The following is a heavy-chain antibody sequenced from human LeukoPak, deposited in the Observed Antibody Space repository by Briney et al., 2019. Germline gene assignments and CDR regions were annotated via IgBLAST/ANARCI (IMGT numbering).Heavy chain of an antibody. CDR1: GGSISSSNW. D-gene: IGHD1-26*01. J-gene: IGHJ4*02. V-gene: IGHV4-4*02. Sequence: SETLSLTCAVSGGSISSSNWWSWVRQPPGKGLEWIGEIYHSGSTNYNPSLKSRVTISVDKSKNQFSLKLSSVTAADTAVYYCARRGSYRRPRGYFDYWGQGTLVTVSS. CDR3: ARRGSYRRPRGYFDY. CDR2: IYHSGST.